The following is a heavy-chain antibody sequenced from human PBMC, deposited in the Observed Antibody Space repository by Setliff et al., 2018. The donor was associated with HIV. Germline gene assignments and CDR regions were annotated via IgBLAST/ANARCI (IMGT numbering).Heavy chain of an antibody. CDR1: GFTFNSAW. CDR2: IKSKTDGGTA. D-gene: IGHD1-26*01. Sequence: GGSLRLSCVASGFTFNSAWMTWVRQAPGKGLEWVGRIKSKTDGGTADYAAPVKGRFTISRDDSKNTLFLQMNSLKTEDAAVYYCTTGVSGSYYAFDIWGQGTMVTVSS. CDR3: TTGVSGSYYAFDI. J-gene: IGHJ3*02. V-gene: IGHV3-15*01.